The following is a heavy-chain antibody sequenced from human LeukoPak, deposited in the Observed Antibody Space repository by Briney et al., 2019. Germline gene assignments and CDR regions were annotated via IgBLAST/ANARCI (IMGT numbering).Heavy chain of an antibody. CDR3: ARTGYSSSWYYFDY. V-gene: IGHV3-48*01. CDR1: GFTFNSYN. Sequence: GGSLRLSCAASGFTFNSYNMNWVRQAPGKGLEWVSYISSSSSSTIYYADSVKGRFTISRDNAKNPLYLQMNSLRVEDTAVYYCARTGYSSSWYYFDYWGQGTLVTVSS. D-gene: IGHD6-13*01. CDR2: ISSSSSSTI. J-gene: IGHJ4*02.